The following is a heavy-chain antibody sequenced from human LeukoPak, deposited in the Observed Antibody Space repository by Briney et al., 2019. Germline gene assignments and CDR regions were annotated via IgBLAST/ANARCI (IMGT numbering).Heavy chain of an antibody. CDR1: GGSISSGDYY. CDR3: ARTPVAYDSSGYGHWFDP. J-gene: IGHJ5*02. CDR2: IYYSGST. Sequence: PSQTLSLTCTVSGGSISSGDYYWSWIRQPPGKGLEWIGYIYYSGSTYYNPSLKSRVTISVDTSKNQFSLKLSSVTAADTAVYYCARTPVAYDSSGYGHWFDPWGQGTLFTVSS. V-gene: IGHV4-30-4*08. D-gene: IGHD3-22*01.